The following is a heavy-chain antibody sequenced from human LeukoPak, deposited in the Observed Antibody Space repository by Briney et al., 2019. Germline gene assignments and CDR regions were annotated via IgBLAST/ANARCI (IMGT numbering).Heavy chain of an antibody. CDR1: GGSISSYY. D-gene: IGHD5-24*01. Sequence: SETLSLTCTVSGGSISSYYWSWIRQPPGKGLEWIGNIYYSGSTNYNPSLKSRVTISVDTSKNQFSLRLSSVTAADTAVYYCAREAGYNAYYFDYWGQGTLVTVSS. CDR3: AREAGYNAYYFDY. V-gene: IGHV4-59*01. CDR2: IYYSGST. J-gene: IGHJ4*02.